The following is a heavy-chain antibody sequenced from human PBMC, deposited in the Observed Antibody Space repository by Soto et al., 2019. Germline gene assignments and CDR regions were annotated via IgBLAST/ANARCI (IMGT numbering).Heavy chain of an antibody. CDR2: IYSGGST. J-gene: IGHJ3*02. CDR3: ARGIAAAHDAFDI. V-gene: IGHV3-53*01. Sequence: PGGSLRLSCAASGFTVSSNYMSWVRQAPGKGLEWVSVIYSGGSTYYADSVKGRFTISRDNSKNTLYLQMNSLRAEDTAVYYCARGIAAAHDAFDIWGQGTMGTVSS. D-gene: IGHD6-13*01. CDR1: GFTVSSNY.